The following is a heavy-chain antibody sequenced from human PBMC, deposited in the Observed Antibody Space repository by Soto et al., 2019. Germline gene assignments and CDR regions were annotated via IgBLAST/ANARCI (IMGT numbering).Heavy chain of an antibody. D-gene: IGHD2-2*01. J-gene: IGHJ5*02. CDR2: INAGNGNT. CDR1: GYTFTSYA. V-gene: IGHV1-3*01. CDR3: AREGQDIVVVPAAMLTSNWFDP. Sequence: ASVKVSCKASGYTFTSYAMHWVRQAPGQRLEWMGWINAGNGNTKYSQKFQGRVTITTDTSASTAYMELRSLRSDDTAVYYCAREGQDIVVVPAAMLTSNWFDPWGQGTLVTVSS.